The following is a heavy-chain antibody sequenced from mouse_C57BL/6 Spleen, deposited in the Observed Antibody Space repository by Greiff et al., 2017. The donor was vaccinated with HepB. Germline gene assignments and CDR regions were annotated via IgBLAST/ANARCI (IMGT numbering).Heavy chain of an antibody. V-gene: IGHV14-1*01. Sequence: VQLQQSGAELVRPGASFKLSCTASGFNIKDYYMHWVKQRPEQGLEWIGRIDPEDGDTEYAPKFQGKATMTADTSSNTAYLQLSSLTSEDTAVYYCTHYGSSYDWYFDVWGTGTTVTVSS. CDR1: GFNIKDYY. J-gene: IGHJ1*03. CDR2: IDPEDGDT. CDR3: THYGSSYDWYFDV. D-gene: IGHD1-1*01.